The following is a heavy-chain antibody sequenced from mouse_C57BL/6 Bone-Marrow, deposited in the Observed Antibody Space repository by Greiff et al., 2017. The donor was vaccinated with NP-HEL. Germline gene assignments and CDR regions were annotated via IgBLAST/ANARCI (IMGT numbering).Heavy chain of an antibody. V-gene: IGHV1-69*01. CDR3: AREGNWDEDWYFDD. Sequence: VQLQQPGAELVMPGASVKLSCKASGYTFTSYWMHWVKQRPGQGLEWIGEIDPSDSYTNYNQKFKGKSTLTVDKSSSTAYMQLSSLTSEDSAVYYCAREGNWDEDWYFDDWGTGTTVTVSS. CDR2: IDPSDSYT. J-gene: IGHJ1*03. CDR1: GYTFTSYW. D-gene: IGHD4-1*01.